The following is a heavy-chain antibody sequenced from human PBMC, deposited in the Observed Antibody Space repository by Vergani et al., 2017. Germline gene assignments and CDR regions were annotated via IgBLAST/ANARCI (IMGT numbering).Heavy chain of an antibody. D-gene: IGHD3-22*01. V-gene: IGHV3-33*01. Sequence: QVQLVESGGGVVQPGTSLRLSCAASGFIFKNHGMQWVRQAPGKGLEWVALIWDDGSKKNYGDSMKGRFTISRDNSKDTLYLQMNSLRAEDTAVYYCARAAFYYDSSVYYSVVDYWGQGTLVTVSS. CDR2: IWDDGSKK. J-gene: IGHJ4*02. CDR1: GFIFKNHG. CDR3: ARAAFYYDSSVYYSVVDY.